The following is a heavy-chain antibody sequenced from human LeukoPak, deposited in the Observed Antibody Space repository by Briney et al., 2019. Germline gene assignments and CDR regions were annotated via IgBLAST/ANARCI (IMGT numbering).Heavy chain of an antibody. CDR1: GGSISSSNW. V-gene: IGHV4-4*02. J-gene: IGHJ4*02. Sequence: PSETLSLTCAVSGGSISSSNWWSWVRQPPGKGLEWIGEIYHSGSTNYNPSLKSRVTISVDTSKNQFSLKLSSVTAADTAVYYCARGQIRGLGGNLGDWGQGTLVTVSS. D-gene: IGHD3-16*01. CDR3: ARGQIRGLGGNLGD. CDR2: IYHSGST.